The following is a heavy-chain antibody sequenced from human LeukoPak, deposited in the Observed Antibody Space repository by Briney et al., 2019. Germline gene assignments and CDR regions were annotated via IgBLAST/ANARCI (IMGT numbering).Heavy chain of an antibody. CDR3: ARAPVAAITFDY. Sequence: ASETLSLTCTVSGGSISSYYWSWIRQPPGKGLEWIGYIYYSGSTNYNPSLKSRVTISVDTSKNQFSLKLSSVTAADTAVYYCARAPVAAITFDYWGQGTLVTVSS. D-gene: IGHD6-19*01. V-gene: IGHV4-59*01. CDR1: GGSISSYY. CDR2: IYYSGST. J-gene: IGHJ4*02.